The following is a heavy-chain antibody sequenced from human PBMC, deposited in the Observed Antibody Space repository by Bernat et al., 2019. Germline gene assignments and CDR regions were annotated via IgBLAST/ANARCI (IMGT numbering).Heavy chain of an antibody. CDR1: GGSVSSGSYY. V-gene: IGHV4-61*01. D-gene: IGHD3-10*01. CDR2: VFYSGST. J-gene: IGHJ4*02. Sequence: QVQLQESGPGLVKPSETLSLTCSVSGGSVSSGSYYWSWIRQPPGKGLEWIGYVFYSGSTNYNPSLKSRLTISVDTSKNQFSLKLSSVTAADTAVYYCARDRGHGSGGYFDYWGQGTLVTVSS. CDR3: ARDRGHGSGGYFDY.